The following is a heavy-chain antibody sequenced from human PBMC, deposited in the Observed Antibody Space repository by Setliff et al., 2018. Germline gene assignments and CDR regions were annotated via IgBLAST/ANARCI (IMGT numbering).Heavy chain of an antibody. CDR1: GYTFTNYA. CDR3: ARVWGSGWYGFPFDY. CDR2: INTNTGNP. Sequence: GASVKVSCKASGYTFTNYAIHWVRQAPGQRPEWMGWINTNTGNPMYAQGFTGRFVFSLDTSVSTAYLQISSLKAEDTAVYYCARVWGSGWYGFPFDYWGQGTLVTVSS. J-gene: IGHJ4*02. D-gene: IGHD6-19*01. V-gene: IGHV7-4-1*02.